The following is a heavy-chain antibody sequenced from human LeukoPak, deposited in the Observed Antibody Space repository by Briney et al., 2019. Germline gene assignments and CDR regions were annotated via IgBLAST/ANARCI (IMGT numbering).Heavy chain of an antibody. V-gene: IGHV3-43D*03. J-gene: IGHJ4*02. Sequence: AGGSLRLSCAVSGFTFDDYAMHWVRQAPGKGLEWVSLISWDGGSTYYADSVKGRFTISRDNSKNSLYLQMNSLRAEDTALYYCAKDSSGYYWDYWGQGTLVTVSS. CDR3: AKDSSGYYWDY. CDR1: GFTFDDYA. CDR2: ISWDGGST. D-gene: IGHD3-22*01.